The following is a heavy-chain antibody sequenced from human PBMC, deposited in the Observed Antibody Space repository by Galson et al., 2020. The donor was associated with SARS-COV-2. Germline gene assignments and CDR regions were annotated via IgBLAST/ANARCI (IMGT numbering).Heavy chain of an antibody. CDR2: IYYSGST. V-gene: IGHV4-59*01. Sequence: ETSETLSLTCTVSGGSISSYYWSWIRQPPGKGLEWIGYIYYSGSTNYNPSLKSRVTISIDTSKNQFSLRLSSVTAADTAVYYCAGFRLYFRHYYGLDVWGQGTTVTVS. CDR3: AGFRLYFRHYYGLDV. D-gene: IGHD1-26*01. CDR1: GGSISSYY. J-gene: IGHJ6*02.